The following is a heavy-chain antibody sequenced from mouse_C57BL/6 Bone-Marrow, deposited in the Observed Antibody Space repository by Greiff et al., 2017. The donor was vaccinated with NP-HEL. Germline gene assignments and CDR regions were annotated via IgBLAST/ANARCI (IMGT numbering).Heavy chain of an antibody. V-gene: IGHV1-15*01. CDR2: IDPETGGT. CDR1: GYTFTDYE. CDR3: TRSGKGAWFAY. J-gene: IGHJ3*01. D-gene: IGHD4-1*01. Sequence: VQLQHSGAELVRPGASVTLSCTASGYTFTDYEMHWVKQTPVHGLEWIGAIDPETGGTAYNQKFKGKAILTADKSSSTAYMELRSLTSEDSAVYYCTRSGKGAWFAYWGQGTLVTVSA.